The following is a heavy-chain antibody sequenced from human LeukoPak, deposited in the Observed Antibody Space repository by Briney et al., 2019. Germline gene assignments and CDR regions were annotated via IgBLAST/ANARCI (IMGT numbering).Heavy chain of an antibody. CDR3: ARSRDCSSTSCYVEDYYGMDV. Sequence: ASVKVSCKASGYTFTSYGISWVRQAPGQGLEWMGWISAYNGNTNYAQKLQGRVTMTTDTSTSTAYMELSSLRSEDTAVYYCARSRDCSSTSCYVEDYYGMDVWGQGTTVTVSS. V-gene: IGHV1-18*01. CDR2: ISAYNGNT. D-gene: IGHD2-2*01. CDR1: GYTFTSYG. J-gene: IGHJ6*02.